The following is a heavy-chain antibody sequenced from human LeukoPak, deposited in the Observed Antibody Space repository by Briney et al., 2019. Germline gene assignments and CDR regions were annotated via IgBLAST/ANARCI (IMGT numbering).Heavy chain of an antibody. D-gene: IGHD6-13*01. V-gene: IGHV4-59*08. Sequence: SETLSLTCTVSGGSISNYWSWIRQPPGKGLEWIGYIYYSGSTNYNPSLKSRVTISVDTSKNQFSLKLSSVTAADTAVYYCASGAAAGTTDYWGQGTLVTVSS. J-gene: IGHJ4*02. CDR3: ASGAAAGTTDY. CDR2: IYYSGST. CDR1: GGSISNY.